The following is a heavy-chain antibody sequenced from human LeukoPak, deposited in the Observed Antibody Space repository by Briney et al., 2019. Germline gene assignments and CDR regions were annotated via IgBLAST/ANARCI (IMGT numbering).Heavy chain of an antibody. D-gene: IGHD6-13*01. J-gene: IGHJ4*02. CDR3: ASGGISWSFDS. CDR1: GGSFSTSSYY. Sequence: SETLSLTCTVSGGSFSTSSYYWGWIRQPPGKGLGWIGTTYYSGSTYSNPSLKSRVTISVDTSKNQFSLKLGSVTAADTAVYYCASGGISWSFDSWGQGTLVTASS. CDR2: TYYSGST. V-gene: IGHV4-39*07.